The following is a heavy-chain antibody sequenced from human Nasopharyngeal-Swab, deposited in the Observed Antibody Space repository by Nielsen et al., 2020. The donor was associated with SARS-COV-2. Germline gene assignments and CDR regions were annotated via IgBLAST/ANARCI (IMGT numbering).Heavy chain of an antibody. CDR2: FSYDGSKR. V-gene: IGHV3-30*18. CDR1: GFTLSDYA. D-gene: IGHD3-10*01. CDR3: AKDHFYDSGSYDRLYFDF. J-gene: IGHJ4*02. Sequence: GESLKISCAAFGFTLSDYAMHWVRQAPGKGLEWVALFSYDGSKRYFADSMKGRFSISRDNITNMLYLQMDSLRADDTAVYYCAKDHFYDSGSYDRLYFDFWGQGTLVTVSS.